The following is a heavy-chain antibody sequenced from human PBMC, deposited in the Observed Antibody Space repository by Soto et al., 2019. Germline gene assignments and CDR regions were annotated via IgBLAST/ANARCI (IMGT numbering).Heavy chain of an antibody. CDR3: GKGRSYYYYYGVDV. CDR2: IIDSGGST. CDR1: GFTFSSCA. D-gene: IGHD1-26*01. V-gene: IGHV3-23*01. Sequence: EVHLLESGGALVQPGGSLRLSCAASGFTFSSCAMGWVRQAPGKGLEWVSDIIDSGGSTYYADAVKGRFTISRDNSKSTLYLQMNSLRAEDTAVYYCGKGRSYYYYYGVDVWRQGTTVTVSS. J-gene: IGHJ6*02.